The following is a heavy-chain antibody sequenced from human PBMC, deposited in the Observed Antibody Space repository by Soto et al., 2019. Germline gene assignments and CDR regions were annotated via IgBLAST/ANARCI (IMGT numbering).Heavy chain of an antibody. V-gene: IGHV4-61*01. Sequence: PSETLSLPCTVSGGSLSSGLYYWSWIRHPPGTGLEWIGYIYYSGSTKYNPSLKSRVTISVDTSKNQFYLKLSSMTAADTAVYYCARSGRGTGGLGGKVTMV. CDR3: ARSGRGTGGL. D-gene: IGHD1-1*01. CDR1: GGSLSSGLYY. CDR2: IYYSGST. J-gene: IGHJ6*03.